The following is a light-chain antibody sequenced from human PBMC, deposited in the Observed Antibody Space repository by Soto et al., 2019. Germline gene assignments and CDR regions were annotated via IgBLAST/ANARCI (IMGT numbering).Light chain of an antibody. CDR2: GVS. V-gene: IGLV2-14*01. Sequence: QSALTQPASVSGSRGQSITISCTGTSSDVGGYNYVSWYQQYPDKAPKLMIYGVSNRPSGVSNRFSGSKSGNTASLTISGLQAEDEADYYCSSYRSSSTLYVFGTGTKVTVL. CDR1: SSDVGGYNY. CDR3: SSYRSSSTLYV. J-gene: IGLJ1*01.